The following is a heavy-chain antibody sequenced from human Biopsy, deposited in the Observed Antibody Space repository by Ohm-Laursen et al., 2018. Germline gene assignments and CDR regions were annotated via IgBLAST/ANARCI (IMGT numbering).Heavy chain of an antibody. D-gene: IGHD3-9*01. CDR2: LITFFRTV. CDR3: APQTPRDPDILTGAYHYDMAV. J-gene: IGHJ6*02. CDR1: GGTFSNSA. Sequence: ASVTVSCKASGGTFSNSAISWVRQPPGQGLEWKGGLITFFRTVNYAQNFQGRLTITADEFTDTAYMELRSLRSEDTAVYYCAPQTPRDPDILTGAYHYDMAVWGQGTTVTVSS. V-gene: IGHV1-69*13.